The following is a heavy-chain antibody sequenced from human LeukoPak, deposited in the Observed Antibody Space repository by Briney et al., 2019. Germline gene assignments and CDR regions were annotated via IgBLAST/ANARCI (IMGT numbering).Heavy chain of an antibody. CDR3: ARGRRMVRGVIRGPLFDY. V-gene: IGHV4-31*03. Sequence: PSETLSLTCTVSGGSISSGGYYWSWIRQHPGKGLEWIGYIYYSGSTYYNPSPKSRVTISVDTSKNQFSLKLSSVTAADTAVYYCARGRRMVRGVIRGPLFDYWGQGTLVTVSS. CDR1: GGSISSGGYY. CDR2: IYYSGST. J-gene: IGHJ4*02. D-gene: IGHD3-10*01.